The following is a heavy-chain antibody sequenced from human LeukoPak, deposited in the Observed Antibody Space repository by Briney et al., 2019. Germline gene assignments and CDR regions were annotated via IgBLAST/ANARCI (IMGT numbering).Heavy chain of an antibody. D-gene: IGHD1-26*01. CDR3: ARATSYWFDY. Sequence: GGSLRLSCAASGFTVSSNYMSWVRQAPGKGLEWVSVIYSGGSTYYADSVRGRFTISRDNSKNTLYLQMNSLRAEDKAVYYCARATSYWFDYWGQGTLVTVSS. CDR2: IYSGGST. J-gene: IGHJ4*02. CDR1: GFTVSSNY. V-gene: IGHV3-66*01.